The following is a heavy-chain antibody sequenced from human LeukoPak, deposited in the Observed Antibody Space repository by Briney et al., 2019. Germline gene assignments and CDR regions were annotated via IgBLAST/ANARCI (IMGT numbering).Heavy chain of an antibody. J-gene: IGHJ4*02. V-gene: IGHV3-30*18. CDR2: ISYDGSNK. D-gene: IGHD6-13*01. CDR1: GFTFSSYG. CDR3: AKDSIAAANPIH. Sequence: GGSLRLSCAASGFTFSSYGMHWVRQAPGKGLKWVAVISYDGSNKYYADSVKGRFTISRDNSKNTLYLQMNSLRAEDTAVYYCAKDSIAAANPIHWGQGTLVTVSS.